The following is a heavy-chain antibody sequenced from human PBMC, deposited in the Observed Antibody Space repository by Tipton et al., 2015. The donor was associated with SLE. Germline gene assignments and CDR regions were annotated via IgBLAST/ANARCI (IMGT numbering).Heavy chain of an antibody. J-gene: IGHJ4*02. CDR1: GFTFSSYA. D-gene: IGHD5-24*01. CDR2: IKSKAYGGTT. CDR3: KMATTHFDY. Sequence: SLRLSCAASGFTFSSYAMSWVRQAPGKGLEWVGFIKSKAYGGTTEYAASVKGRFTISRDDSKSIAYLQMNSLKTEDTAVYYCKMATTHFDYWGQGTLVTVSS. V-gene: IGHV3-49*04.